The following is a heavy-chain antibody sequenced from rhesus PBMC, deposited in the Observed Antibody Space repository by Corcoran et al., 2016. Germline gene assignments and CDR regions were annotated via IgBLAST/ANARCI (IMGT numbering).Heavy chain of an antibody. D-gene: IGHD2-2*01. CDR1: GYSISSGYY. V-gene: IGHV4-122*02. CDR3: ARDQGYVGLDS. CDR2: ITYSGST. J-gene: IGHJ6*01. Sequence: QVQLQESGPGLVKPSETLSLTCAVSGYSISSGYYWSWIRQPPGKGLEWIGYITYSGSTSYNPSLKSRVTISRDTSKNQFSLKLSSVTAADTAVYYCARDQGYVGLDSWGQGVVVTVSS.